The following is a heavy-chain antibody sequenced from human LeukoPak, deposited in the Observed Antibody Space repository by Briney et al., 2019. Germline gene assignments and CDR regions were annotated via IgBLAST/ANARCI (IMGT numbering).Heavy chain of an antibody. CDR3: ARSGIAVAGPVDY. J-gene: IGHJ4*02. D-gene: IGHD6-19*01. CDR2: IIPILGIA. CDR1: GGTFSSYA. V-gene: IGHV1-69*04. Sequence: SVKVSCKASGGTFSSYAISWVRQAPGQGLEWMGRIIPILGIANYAQKFRGRVTITADKSTSTAYMELSSLRSEDTAVYYCARSGIAVAGPVDYWGQGTLVTVSS.